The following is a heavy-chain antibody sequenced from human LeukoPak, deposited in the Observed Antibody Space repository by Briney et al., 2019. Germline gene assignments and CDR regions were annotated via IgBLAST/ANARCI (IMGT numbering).Heavy chain of an antibody. J-gene: IGHJ4*02. CDR3: ASSRGAVAGATIDY. V-gene: IGHV1-18*01. D-gene: IGHD6-19*01. CDR2: ISAYDGNT. CDR1: GYTFTSYG. Sequence: ASVKVSCKASGYTFTSYGISWVRQAPGQGLEWMGWISAYDGNTNYAQKLQGRVTMTTDTSTSTAYMELRSLRSDDTAVYYCASSRGAVAGATIDYWGQGTLVTVSS.